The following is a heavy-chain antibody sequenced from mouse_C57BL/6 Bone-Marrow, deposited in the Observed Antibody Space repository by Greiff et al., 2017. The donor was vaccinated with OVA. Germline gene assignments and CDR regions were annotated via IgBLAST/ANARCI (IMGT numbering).Heavy chain of an antibody. Sequence: EVMLVESEGGLVQPGSSMKLSCTASGFTFSDYYMAWVRQVPEKGLEWVANINYDGSSTYYLDSLKSRFIISRDNAKNILYMQMSSLKSEDTATYYCAREGYDCFDYWGQGTTLTVSS. CDR1: GFTFSDYY. J-gene: IGHJ2*01. D-gene: IGHD2-14*01. CDR3: AREGYDCFDY. CDR2: INYDGSST. V-gene: IGHV5-16*01.